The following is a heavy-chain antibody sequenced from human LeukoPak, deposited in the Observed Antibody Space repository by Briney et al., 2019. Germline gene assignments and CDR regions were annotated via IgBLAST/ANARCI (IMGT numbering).Heavy chain of an antibody. CDR2: ISGSGGST. J-gene: IGHJ4*02. Sequence: GGSLRLSCAASGFTFSSYAMSWVRQAPGKGLEWVSAISGSGGSTYYADSVKGRFTISRDNSKNTLYLQMNSLRAEDTAVYYCARGVSGYDSFDYWGQGTLVTVSS. D-gene: IGHD5-12*01. CDR3: ARGVSGYDSFDY. V-gene: IGHV3-23*01. CDR1: GFTFSSYA.